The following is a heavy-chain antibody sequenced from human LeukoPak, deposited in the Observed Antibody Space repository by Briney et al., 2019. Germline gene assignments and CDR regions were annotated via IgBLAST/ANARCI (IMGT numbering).Heavy chain of an antibody. V-gene: IGHV3-7*03. Sequence: PGGSLRVSCAASGFTFGRYWMSWVRQAPRKGLEWVANIKQDGSETYYVDSVKGRFTISRDNAKNSLFLQMNSLRAEDTAVYYCARDKGEYDRSGSLFVFGGQGTLVTVSS. CDR3: ARDKGEYDRSGSLFVF. CDR2: IKQDGSET. CDR1: GFTFGRYW. J-gene: IGHJ4*02. D-gene: IGHD3-22*01.